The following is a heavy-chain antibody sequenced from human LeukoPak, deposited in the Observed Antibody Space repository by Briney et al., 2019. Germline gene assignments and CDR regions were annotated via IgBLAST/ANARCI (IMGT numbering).Heavy chain of an antibody. CDR2: IFPGDSHT. CDR3: ARIAATWYGGG. D-gene: IGHD2-15*01. V-gene: IGHV5-51*03. J-gene: IGHJ4*02. CDR1: GYSFPNYW. Sequence: GESLQISCKGSGYSFPNYWIGWVRQMPGKGLEWIGIIFPGDSHTRYSPSFQGQVTISADMSIDTAYLQWSSLRASDTAMYYCARIAATWYGGGWGQGTLVFVSS.